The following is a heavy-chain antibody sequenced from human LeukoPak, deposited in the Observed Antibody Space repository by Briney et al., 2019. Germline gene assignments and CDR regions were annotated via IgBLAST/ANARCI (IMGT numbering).Heavy chain of an antibody. CDR1: GFTFSSYW. V-gene: IGHV3-7*01. CDR2: IKQDGSEK. CDR3: AREVLRFGELLPLDY. Sequence: GGSLRLSCAASGFTFSSYWMSWVRQAPGKGLEWVANIKQDGSEKYYVDSVKGRFTISRDNAKNSPYLQMNSLRAEDTAVYYCAREVLRFGELLPLDYWGQGTLVTVSS. D-gene: IGHD3-10*01. J-gene: IGHJ4*02.